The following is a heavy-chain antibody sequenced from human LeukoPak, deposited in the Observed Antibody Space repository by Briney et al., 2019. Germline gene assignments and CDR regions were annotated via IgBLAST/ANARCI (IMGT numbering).Heavy chain of an antibody. CDR3: AKDAQRGFDYSNSLEY. CDR2: IWSDGTEK. Sequence: LTGRSLRLSCEASGFIYSHYGMHWVRQAPGKGLEWVAVIWSDGTEKYYGNAVKGRFIISRDNSRNTLYLQMNSLRGEDTAVYYCAKDAQRGFDYSNSLEYWGQGTLVTVSS. V-gene: IGHV3-33*04. J-gene: IGHJ4*02. D-gene: IGHD4-11*01. CDR1: GFIYSHYG.